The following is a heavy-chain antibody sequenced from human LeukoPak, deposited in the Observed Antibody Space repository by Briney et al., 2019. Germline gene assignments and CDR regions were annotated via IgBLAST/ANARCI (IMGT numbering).Heavy chain of an antibody. CDR2: ISGSGGST. CDR1: GFTFSSYA. J-gene: IGHJ4*02. CDR3: ANSYYDSSGYYPTNYFDY. Sequence: GASLRLSCAASGFTFSSYAMRWVRQAPGKGLEWVSAISGSGGSTYYADSVKGRFTISRDNSKNTLYLQMNSLRAEDTAVYYCANSYYDSSGYYPTNYFDYWGQGTLVTVSS. V-gene: IGHV3-23*01. D-gene: IGHD3-22*01.